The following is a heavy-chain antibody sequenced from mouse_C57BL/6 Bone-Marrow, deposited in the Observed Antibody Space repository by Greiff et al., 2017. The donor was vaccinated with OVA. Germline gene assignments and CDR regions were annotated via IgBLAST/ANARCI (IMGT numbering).Heavy chain of an antibody. J-gene: IGHJ4*01. V-gene: IGHV1-55*01. CDR2: IYPGSGST. Sequence: VQLQQPGAELVKPGASVKMSCKASGYTFTSYWITWVKQRPGQGLEWIGDIYPGSGSTNYNEKFKSKATLTVDTSSSTAYMQLSSLTSEDSAVYYCARPYRNYGAMDYWGQGTSVTVSS. D-gene: IGHD2-5*01. CDR1: GYTFTSYW. CDR3: ARPYRNYGAMDY.